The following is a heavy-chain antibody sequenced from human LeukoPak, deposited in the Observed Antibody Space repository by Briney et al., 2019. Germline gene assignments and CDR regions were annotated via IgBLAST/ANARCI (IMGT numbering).Heavy chain of an antibody. CDR2: IYYSGSI. D-gene: IGHD6-19*01. J-gene: IGHJ3*02. CDR1: GGSISTYY. CDR3: ARRIAVAGYDAFDI. V-gene: IGHV4-59*08. Sequence: PSETLSLTCTVSGGSISTYYWSWIRQPPGKGLEWIGYIYYSGSINYNPSLKSRVTISVDTSKNQFSLKLSSVTAADTAVYYCARRIAVAGYDAFDIWGQGTMVTVSS.